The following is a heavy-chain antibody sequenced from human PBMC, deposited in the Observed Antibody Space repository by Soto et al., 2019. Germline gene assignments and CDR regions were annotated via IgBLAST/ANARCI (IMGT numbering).Heavy chain of an antibody. D-gene: IGHD3-10*01. CDR1: GFSVCVYW. Sequence: GSLSLSWAAYGFSVCVYWMSWARRPPVEGLEGVATIKFDPSQKKHVDDVKGRFTMSREHAHNSLFLKMDSLRAEDTAVYYFAXDSGYGSDSSVNHYLDYWGHGALVTVSS. CDR3: AXDSGYGSDSSVNHYLDY. J-gene: IGHJ4*01. CDR2: IKFDPSQK. V-gene: IGHV3-7*01.